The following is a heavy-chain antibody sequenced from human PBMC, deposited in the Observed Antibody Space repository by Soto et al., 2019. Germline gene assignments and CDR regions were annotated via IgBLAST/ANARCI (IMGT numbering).Heavy chain of an antibody. D-gene: IGHD2-2*01. Sequence: PGGSLRLSCAASGLTFSNAWMNWVRQAPGKGLEWVGRIKSKTDGGTTDYAAPVKGRFTISRDDSKNTLYLQMNSLKTEDTAVYYCTTGHCSSNNCYPNWFDPWGQGTLVTVSS. CDR2: IKSKTDGGTT. J-gene: IGHJ5*02. CDR1: GLTFSNAW. CDR3: TTGHCSSNNCYPNWFDP. V-gene: IGHV3-15*01.